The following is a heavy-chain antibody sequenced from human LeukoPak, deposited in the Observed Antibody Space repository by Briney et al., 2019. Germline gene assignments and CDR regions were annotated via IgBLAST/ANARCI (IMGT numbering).Heavy chain of an antibody. D-gene: IGHD3-22*01. Sequence: GGSLRLSCEGSGSTFSNYWMGWVRQAPGKGLQWVANIKTDGSEKYYVDSVKGRFTISRDNAKNSLYLQMNSLRAEDTAVYYCATYSSLNRREFQYWGQGTLLTVSS. CDR1: GSTFSNYW. CDR3: ATYSSLNRREFQY. J-gene: IGHJ1*01. CDR2: IKTDGSEK. V-gene: IGHV3-7*01.